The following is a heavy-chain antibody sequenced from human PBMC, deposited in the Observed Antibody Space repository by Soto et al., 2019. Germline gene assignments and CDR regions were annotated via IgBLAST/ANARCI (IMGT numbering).Heavy chain of an antibody. CDR2: VSIGGST. D-gene: IGHD2-15*01. Sequence: DVQLLESGGGLVQPEGSLRLSGAASGFTFSSYAMGWVRQGPGKGLEWVAVVSIGGSTHYADSVRGRFTISRDNSKNTLSLQMNSLTAEDTAVYFCAKRRGAGGHFDYWGQGALVTVSS. V-gene: IGHV3-23*01. CDR3: AKRRGAGGHFDY. J-gene: IGHJ4*02. CDR1: GFTFSSYA.